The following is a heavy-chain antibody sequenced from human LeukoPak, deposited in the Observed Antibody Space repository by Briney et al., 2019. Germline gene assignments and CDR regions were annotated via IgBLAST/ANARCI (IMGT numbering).Heavy chain of an antibody. Sequence: SVKVSCKASGGTFSSYAISWVRQAPGQGLEWMGRIIPIFGTANYAQEFQGRVTITTDESTSTAYMELSSLRSEDTAVYYCARDEFVRVGATYVNYFDYWGQGTLVTVSS. V-gene: IGHV1-69*05. CDR1: GGTFSSYA. CDR2: IIPIFGTA. D-gene: IGHD1-26*01. CDR3: ARDEFVRVGATYVNYFDY. J-gene: IGHJ4*02.